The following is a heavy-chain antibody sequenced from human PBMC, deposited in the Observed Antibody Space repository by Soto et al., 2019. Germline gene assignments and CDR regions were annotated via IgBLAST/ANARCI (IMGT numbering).Heavy chain of an antibody. CDR2: INEAGSEK. D-gene: IGHD2-15*01. CDR1: GFTFSSYA. CDR3: TCSVSGDTGLHF. V-gene: IGHV3-7*03. Sequence: GGSLRLSCAASGFTFSSYAMSWVRPAPGKGLEWVANINEAGSEKHYLDSVKGRFTISRDESKDTAYLQMNSLKADDTAVYFCTCSVSGDTGLHFWGQGTLVTVSS. J-gene: IGHJ4*02.